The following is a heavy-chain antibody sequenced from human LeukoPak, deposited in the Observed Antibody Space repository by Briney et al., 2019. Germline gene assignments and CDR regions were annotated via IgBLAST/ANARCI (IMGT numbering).Heavy chain of an antibody. D-gene: IGHD3-16*01. Sequence: PSETLSLTCTVSGGSISTYYWSWIRQPPGKGLEWIGSIYYSGSTYYNPSLKSRVTISVDTSKNQFSLKLSSVTAADTAVYYCARGGLSFYYMDVWGKGTTVTVSS. CDR2: IYYSGST. CDR3: ARGGLSFYYMDV. CDR1: GGSISTYY. J-gene: IGHJ6*03. V-gene: IGHV4-59*12.